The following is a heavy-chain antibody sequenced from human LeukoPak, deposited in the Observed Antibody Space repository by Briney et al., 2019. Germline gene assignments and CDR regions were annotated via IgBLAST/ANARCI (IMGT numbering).Heavy chain of an antibody. CDR2: ISGSDGSA. Sequence: GGSLRLSCAASGFTFSNYAMSWVRQAPGKVLEWVSGISGSDGSAYYADSVKGRFTMSRDNSKNTLYLQMNSLRAEDTAVYYCARASGDSGAPIYYFDYWGQGTLVTVSS. CDR1: GFTFSNYA. J-gene: IGHJ4*02. D-gene: IGHD4-17*01. CDR3: ARASGDSGAPIYYFDY. V-gene: IGHV3-23*01.